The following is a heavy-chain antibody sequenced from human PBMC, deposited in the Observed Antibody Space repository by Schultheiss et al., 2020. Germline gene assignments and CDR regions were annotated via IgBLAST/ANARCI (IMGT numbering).Heavy chain of an antibody. CDR1: GGSMSNYF. Sequence: SQTLSLTCTVSGGSMSNYFWSWIRQPPGKGLEWVVYIYYSGTTNYNPSLKSRATISGDTSKNQFSLRLKSVTAAETAVYYCASGIYSGSGFSYYFNYRGQGSVITVSS. J-gene: IGHJ4*02. CDR2: IYYSGTT. V-gene: IGHV4-59*01. D-gene: IGHD3-10*01. CDR3: ASGIYSGSGFSYYFNY.